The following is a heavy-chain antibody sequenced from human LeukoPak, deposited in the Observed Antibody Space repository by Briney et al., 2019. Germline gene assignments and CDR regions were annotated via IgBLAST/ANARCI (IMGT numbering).Heavy chain of an antibody. D-gene: IGHD1-26*01. CDR3: ARYLGVDGMDV. V-gene: IGHV1-3*01. CDR1: GYTFTSYA. CDR2: INAGNGNT. Sequence: ASVKVSCKASGYTFTSYAMHWVRQAPGQRPEWMGWINAGNGNTKYPQKFQGRVTITRDTSASTAYMELSSLRSEDTAVYYCARYLGVDGMDVWGQGTTVTVSS. J-gene: IGHJ6*02.